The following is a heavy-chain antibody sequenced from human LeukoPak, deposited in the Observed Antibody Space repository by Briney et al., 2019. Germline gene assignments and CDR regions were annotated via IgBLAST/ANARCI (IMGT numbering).Heavy chain of an antibody. D-gene: IGHD4-17*01. CDR2: TYYTSTSKWDT. V-gene: IGHV6-1*01. CDR1: GDSVSSKTAA. CDR3: ARKLSTVTTRPIDY. J-gene: IGHJ4*02. Sequence: PSQTLSLTCAISGDSVSSKTAAWNWVRQSPSRGLEWLGRTYYTSTSKWDTDYAVSLKSRISVNPDISKNQFSLQLNSVTPEDTAVYYCARKLSTVTTRPIDYWGQGTLVTVSS.